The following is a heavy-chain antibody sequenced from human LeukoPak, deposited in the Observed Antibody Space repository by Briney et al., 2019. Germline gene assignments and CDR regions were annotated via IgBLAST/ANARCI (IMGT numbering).Heavy chain of an antibody. CDR3: AREGLGSYYFDD. V-gene: IGHV3-66*01. CDR1: GLTVSSNY. Sequence: PGGSLRLSCAASGLTVSSNYMSWVRQAPGKGLEWVSVIYSGGSTYYADSVKGRFTISRDNSKNTLYLQMNSLRAADTAVYYCAREGLGSYYFDDWGQGTLVTVSS. D-gene: IGHD1-26*01. CDR2: IYSGGST. J-gene: IGHJ4*02.